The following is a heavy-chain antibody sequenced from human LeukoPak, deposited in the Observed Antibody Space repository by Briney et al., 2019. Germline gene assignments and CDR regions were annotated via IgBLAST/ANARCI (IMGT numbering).Heavy chain of an antibody. V-gene: IGHV1-2*02. D-gene: IGHD3-22*01. J-gene: IGHJ3*01. CDR1: GYTFIDSY. CDR3: ARESPITTNYAADV. CDR2: INPNSGST. Sequence: GASVKVSCKASGYTFIDSYIHWFRQAPGQGLEWMGWINPNSGSTKYAQKFQARVSMTRATSITTAYLDLSRLTSGDTALYYCARESPITTNYAADVWGQGTMVTVSS.